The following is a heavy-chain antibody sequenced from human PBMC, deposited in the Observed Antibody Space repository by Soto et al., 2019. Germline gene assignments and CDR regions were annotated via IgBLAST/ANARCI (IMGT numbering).Heavy chain of an antibody. D-gene: IGHD3-16*01. CDR2: ISYDGSNK. V-gene: IGHV3-30*14. CDR1: GFTFSSYA. CDR3: ARDYAVSS. J-gene: IGHJ5*02. Sequence: GGSLRLSCAASGFTFSSYAMHWVRQAPGKGLEWVALISYDGSNKYYADSVKGRFTISRDNSKNTLYLQMNSLRADDTAVYYCARDYAVSSWGQGTPVTVSS.